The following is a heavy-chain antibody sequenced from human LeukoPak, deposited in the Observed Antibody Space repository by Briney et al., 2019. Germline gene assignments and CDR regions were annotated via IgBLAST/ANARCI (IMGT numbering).Heavy chain of an antibody. V-gene: IGHV1-69*05. D-gene: IGHD3-3*01. J-gene: IGHJ4*02. Sequence: SVKVSCKATGGTFSSYAISWVRQAPGQGLEWMGRIIPIFGTANYAQKFKGRVTITTDESTSTAYMELSSLRSEDTAVYYCARDDFWSDYGYYFDYWGQGTLVTVSS. CDR1: GGTFSSYA. CDR3: ARDDFWSDYGYYFDY. CDR2: IIPIFGTA.